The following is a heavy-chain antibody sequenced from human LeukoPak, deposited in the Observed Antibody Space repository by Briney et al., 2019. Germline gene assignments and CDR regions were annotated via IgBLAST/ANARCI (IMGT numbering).Heavy chain of an antibody. J-gene: IGHJ5*02. V-gene: IGHV1-8*01. CDR2: MNPNGGNT. CDR1: GYTFTSYD. D-gene: IGHD3-3*01. Sequence: ASVKVSCKASGYTFTSYDISWVRQATGQGLEWVGWMNPNGGNTGYAQKFQGRVTMTRNTSISTAYMELSSLRSEDTAVYYCARVGDFWSGYYVLFGNWFDPWGQGTLVTVSS. CDR3: ARVGDFWSGYYVLFGNWFDP.